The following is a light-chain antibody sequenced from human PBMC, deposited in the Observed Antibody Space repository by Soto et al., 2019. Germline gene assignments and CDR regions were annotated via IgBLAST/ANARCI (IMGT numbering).Light chain of an antibody. CDR3: CSYAGSYTYWV. CDR1: SSDVGGYND. Sequence: QSALTQPRSVSGSPGQSVTISCTGTSSDVGGYNDVSWYQQHPVKAPKLMIYDVSKRPSGVPDRFSGAKSGNTASLTISGLQAEDEADYYCCSYAGSYTYWVFGGGTKLTVL. CDR2: DVS. J-gene: IGLJ3*02. V-gene: IGLV2-11*01.